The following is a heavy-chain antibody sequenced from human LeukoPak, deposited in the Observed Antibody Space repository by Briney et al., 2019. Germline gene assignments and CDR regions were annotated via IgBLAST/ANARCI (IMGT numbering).Heavy chain of an antibody. D-gene: IGHD3-10*01. CDR3: ARVPFAYYYGSGSKKPYYYGMDV. V-gene: IGHV3-23*01. CDR2: ISGSGGST. Sequence: GGSLRLSCAASGFTFSSYAMSWVRQAPGKGLEWVSAISGSGGSTYYADSVKGRFTISRDNSNNPLYLQMNSLRAEDTAVYYCARVPFAYYYGSGSKKPYYYGMDVWGQGTTVTVSS. J-gene: IGHJ6*02. CDR1: GFTFSSYA.